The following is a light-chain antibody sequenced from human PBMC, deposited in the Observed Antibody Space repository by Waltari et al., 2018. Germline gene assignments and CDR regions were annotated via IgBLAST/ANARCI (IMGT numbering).Light chain of an antibody. Sequence: DIQMSQSPSSLSASVGDRLTITCRASQGISSYLNWYQQKPGKAPKLLIYYANSLASGVPSRFSGSGSGTEFTLTISSLQPEDFATYYCQQGNSNPPTFGQGTKVEIK. CDR2: YAN. J-gene: IGKJ1*01. CDR3: QQGNSNPPT. V-gene: IGKV1-39*01. CDR1: QGISSY.